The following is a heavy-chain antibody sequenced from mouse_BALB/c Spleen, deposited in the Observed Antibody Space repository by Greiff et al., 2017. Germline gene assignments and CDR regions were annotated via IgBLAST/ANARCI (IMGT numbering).Heavy chain of an antibody. CDR1: GFTFSSYA. J-gene: IGHJ2*01. CDR3: ARDPSGYDFDY. Sequence: EVQLVESGGGLVKPGGSLKLSCAASGFTFSSYAMSWVRQTPEKRLEWVASISSGGSTYYPDSVKGRFTISRDNARNILYLQMSSLRSEDTAMYYCARDPSGYDFDYWGQGTTLTVSS. V-gene: IGHV5-6-5*01. D-gene: IGHD3-1*01. CDR2: ISSGGST.